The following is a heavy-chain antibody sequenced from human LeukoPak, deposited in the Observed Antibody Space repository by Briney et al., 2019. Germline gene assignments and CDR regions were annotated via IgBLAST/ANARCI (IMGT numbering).Heavy chain of an antibody. J-gene: IGHJ5*02. V-gene: IGHV4-34*01. CDR2: INHSGST. CDR1: GGSTSSYY. CDR3: ARGPIRTVTTFKKRNGFDP. Sequence: PSQTLSLTCTVSGGSTSSYYWSWIRQPPGKGLEWIGEINHSGSTNYNPSLKSRVTVSVDTSKNQFSLKLSSVTAADTAVYYCARGPIRTVTTFKKRNGFDPWGQGTLVTVSS. D-gene: IGHD4-17*01.